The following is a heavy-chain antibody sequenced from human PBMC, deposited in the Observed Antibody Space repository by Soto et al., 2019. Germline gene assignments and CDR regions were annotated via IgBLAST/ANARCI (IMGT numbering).Heavy chain of an antibody. D-gene: IGHD6-25*01. CDR3: AREGGDAHDAFDI. CDR2: INPSGGNT. CDR1: GYTFTSYY. Sequence: EASVKVSCKASGYTFTSYYIHWVRQAPGQGLEWMGIINPSGGNTNYAQQFQGRVTMTRDTSTSTVYMEVSGLRSEDTAVYYCAREGGDAHDAFDIWGQATRVTVAS. J-gene: IGHJ3*02. V-gene: IGHV1-46*03.